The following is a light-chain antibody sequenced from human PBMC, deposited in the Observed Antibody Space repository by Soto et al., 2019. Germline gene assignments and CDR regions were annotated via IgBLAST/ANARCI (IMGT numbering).Light chain of an antibody. CDR2: LNSDGSH. CDR1: SGHSNYA. Sequence: QPVLTQSPSASASLGASVKLTCTLSSGHSNYAIAWHQQQPEKGPRFLMKLNSDGSHSKGDGIPDRFSGSSSGAERYLTISTLQSEDDAYYYCQSWVTGIHIFGGGTKLTVL. V-gene: IGLV4-69*01. CDR3: QSWVTGIHI. J-gene: IGLJ2*01.